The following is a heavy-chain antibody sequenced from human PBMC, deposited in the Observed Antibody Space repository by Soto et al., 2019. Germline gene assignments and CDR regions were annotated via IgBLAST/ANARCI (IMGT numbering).Heavy chain of an antibody. Sequence: ASVNVSCKASGYTFTGHYMHWVRQAPGQGLEWMGWINPNSGGTNYAQKFQGRVTMTRDTSISTAYMELSRLRSDDTAVYYYARAPYDFWSGNTVYCFDYWGQGTLVTVSS. V-gene: IGHV1-2*02. CDR3: ARAPYDFWSGNTVYCFDY. D-gene: IGHD3-3*01. CDR1: GYTFTGHY. CDR2: INPNSGGT. J-gene: IGHJ4*02.